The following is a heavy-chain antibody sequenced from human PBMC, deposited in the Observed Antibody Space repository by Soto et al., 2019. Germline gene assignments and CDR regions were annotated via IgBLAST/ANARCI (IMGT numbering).Heavy chain of an antibody. V-gene: IGHV3-23*01. Sequence: EVQLLESGGGLVQPGGSLRLSCAASGFTLSSYAMSWVRQAPGKGLEWVSAISGSGGTTYYADSVKGRFTISRDTSKNTLYLQMNSLRAEVTAVYYCAKVERYYYDSSGYYSSPLFWGQGTLVTVSS. CDR2: ISGSGGTT. J-gene: IGHJ4*02. D-gene: IGHD3-22*01. CDR1: GFTLSSYA. CDR3: AKVERYYYDSSGYYSSPLF.